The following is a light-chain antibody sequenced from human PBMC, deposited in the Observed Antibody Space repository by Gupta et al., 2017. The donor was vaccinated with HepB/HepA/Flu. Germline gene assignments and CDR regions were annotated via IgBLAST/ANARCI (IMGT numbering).Light chain of an antibody. Sequence: QSALTQPRPVSGSPGQSVTISCTGTSSDVGGYNYVSWYQQHPGKPPKLMIYDVSKRPSGVPDRFSGSKSGNTASLTISGLQAEDEADYYCCSYAGSYLRVFGGGTKLTVL. J-gene: IGLJ3*02. CDR2: DVS. CDR1: SSDVGGYNY. CDR3: CSYAGSYLRV. V-gene: IGLV2-11*01.